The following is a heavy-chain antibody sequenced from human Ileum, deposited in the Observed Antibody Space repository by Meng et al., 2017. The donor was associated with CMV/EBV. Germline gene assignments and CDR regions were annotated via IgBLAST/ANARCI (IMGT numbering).Heavy chain of an antibody. CDR3: ARDPGSHWFDP. CDR1: GGSISSGDNY. D-gene: IGHD7-27*01. J-gene: IGHJ5*02. CDR2: ISYTGNT. V-gene: IGHV4-30-4*08. Sequence: TVPGGSISSGDNYWTWIRQPPGKGLEWIGYISYTGNTYYSPSLKSRVTISADMSKNQFSLKLNSVTAADTAVYYCARDPGSHWFDPWGQGTLVTVSS.